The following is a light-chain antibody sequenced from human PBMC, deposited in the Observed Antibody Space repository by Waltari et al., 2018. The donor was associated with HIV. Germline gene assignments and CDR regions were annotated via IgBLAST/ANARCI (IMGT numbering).Light chain of an antibody. CDR3: QHFGASPT. V-gene: IGKV3-20*01. CDR2: GTS. J-gene: IGKJ1*01. CDR1: QTISTDS. Sequence: RGTLSCRASQTISTDSLVWYQQKGGQAPRLLIHGTSNRATGIPDRFSGSGSGTDFTLTINRLEPEDLAVYYCQHFGASPTFGQGTKVDIK.